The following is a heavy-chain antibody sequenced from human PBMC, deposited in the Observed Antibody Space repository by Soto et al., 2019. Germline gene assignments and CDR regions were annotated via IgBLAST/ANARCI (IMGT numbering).Heavy chain of an antibody. J-gene: IGHJ4*02. Sequence: GGSLRLSCAASGFTFSSYAMSWVRQAPGKGLEWVSAITGSGGSTYYADSVKGRFTISRDNSKNTLSLQMGSLRAEDAAIYYCAKANDKDIVVAYRYWGQGTLVTVSS. D-gene: IGHD2-2*01. V-gene: IGHV3-23*01. CDR1: GFTFSSYA. CDR3: AKANDKDIVVAYRY. CDR2: ITGSGGST.